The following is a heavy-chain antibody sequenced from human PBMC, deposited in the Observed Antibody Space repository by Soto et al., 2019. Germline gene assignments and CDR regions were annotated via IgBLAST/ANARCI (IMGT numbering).Heavy chain of an antibody. V-gene: IGHV4-30-4*01. J-gene: IGHJ4*02. CDR2: IYYSGST. CDR1: GGSISSGDYY. CDR3: ASKLQDSSGYHPYYFDY. Sequence: SETLSLTCTVSGGSISSGDYYWSWIRQPPGKGLEWIGYIYYSGSTYYNPSLKSRVTISVDTSKNQFSLKLSSVTAADTAVYYCASKLQDSSGYHPYYFDYWGQGTLVTVSS. D-gene: IGHD3-22*01.